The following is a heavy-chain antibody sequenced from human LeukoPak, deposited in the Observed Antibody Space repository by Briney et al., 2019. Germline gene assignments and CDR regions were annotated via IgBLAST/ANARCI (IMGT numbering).Heavy chain of an antibody. Sequence: PGGSLRLSCAASGFIVSNNYMNWVRQAPGKGLEWVSIIYSGGGTYYADPVKGRFTISRDNSKNTLYLQMNSLRADDTAVYYCARGCYYERSGYCPFDYWGPGTLVTVSS. V-gene: IGHV3-53*01. CDR3: ARGCYYERSGYCPFDY. CDR1: GFIVSNNY. J-gene: IGHJ4*02. CDR2: IYSGGGT. D-gene: IGHD3-22*01.